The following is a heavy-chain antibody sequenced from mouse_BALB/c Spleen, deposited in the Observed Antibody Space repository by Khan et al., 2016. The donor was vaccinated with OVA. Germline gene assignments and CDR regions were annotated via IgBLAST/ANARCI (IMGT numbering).Heavy chain of an antibody. D-gene: IGHD1-3*01. J-gene: IGHJ3*01. Sequence: QVQLKQSGPGLVAPSQTLSITCTVSGFSLSNYGVHWVRQPPGKGLEWLGVIWAGGSTNHNSALMSRLSISKDDSKSQVFLKMNSLQTDDTAMYSCARAFYNGAWFAYWSQGTLVTVSA. V-gene: IGHV2-9*02. CDR1: GFSLSNYG. CDR2: IWAGGST. CDR3: ARAFYNGAWFAY.